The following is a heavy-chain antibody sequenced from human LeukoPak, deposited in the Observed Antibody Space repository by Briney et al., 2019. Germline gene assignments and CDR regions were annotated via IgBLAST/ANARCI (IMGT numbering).Heavy chain of an antibody. CDR1: GGSISSGGYS. Sequence: SQTLSLTCAVSGGSISSGGYSWSWIRQPPGKGLEWIGYIYHSGSTYYNPSLKSRVTISVDRSKNQFSLKLSSVTAADTAVYYCARGVYGSGSYYSPEPLFDYWGQGTLVTVSS. CDR2: IYHSGST. J-gene: IGHJ4*02. D-gene: IGHD3-10*01. V-gene: IGHV4-30-2*01. CDR3: ARGVYGSGSYYSPEPLFDY.